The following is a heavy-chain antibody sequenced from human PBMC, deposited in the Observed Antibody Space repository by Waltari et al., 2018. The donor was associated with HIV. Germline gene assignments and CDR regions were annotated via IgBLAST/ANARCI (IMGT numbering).Heavy chain of an antibody. Sequence: QVQVVQSGAEVKKPGASVKVSCKPSGYTFTGYYIHWVRQAPGQGLEWMGWINPYTGDTNFAQRFQGRITLTRDTSISTAYMEMSRLTFDDTAVYYCARARSTPTSGMATIGAFWGQGTLVTVSS. J-gene: IGHJ4*02. CDR2: INPYTGDT. D-gene: IGHD5-12*01. V-gene: IGHV1-2*02. CDR3: ARARSTPTSGMATIGAF. CDR1: GYTFTGYY.